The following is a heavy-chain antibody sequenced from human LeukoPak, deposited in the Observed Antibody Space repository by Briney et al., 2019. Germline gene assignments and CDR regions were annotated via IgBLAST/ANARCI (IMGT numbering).Heavy chain of an antibody. D-gene: IGHD4-17*01. Sequence: GGSLRVSCAASGFTFSSYAMSWVRQAPGKGLEWVSDISDSGASTYYADSVKGRFTVSRDNSKNSLYLQMNSLRDEDTAVYYCARERLMTTVTGGAFDIWGQGTMVTVSS. CDR2: ISDSGAST. J-gene: IGHJ3*02. V-gene: IGHV3-23*01. CDR3: ARERLMTTVTGGAFDI. CDR1: GFTFSSYA.